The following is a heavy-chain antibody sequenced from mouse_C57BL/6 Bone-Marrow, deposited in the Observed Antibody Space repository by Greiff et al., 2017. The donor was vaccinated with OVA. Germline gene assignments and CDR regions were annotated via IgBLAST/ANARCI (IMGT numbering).Heavy chain of an antibody. CDR3: TRSGGLYYDYDGRFDY. V-gene: IGHV1-15*01. Sequence: QVQLQQPGAELVRPGASVTLSCKASGYTFTDYEMHWVKQTPVHGLEWIGAIDPETGGTAYNQKFKGKAILTADKSSSTAYMELRSLTSEDSAVYYCTRSGGLYYDYDGRFDYWGQGTTLSVSS. CDR2: IDPETGGT. J-gene: IGHJ2*01. CDR1: GYTFTDYE. D-gene: IGHD2-4*01.